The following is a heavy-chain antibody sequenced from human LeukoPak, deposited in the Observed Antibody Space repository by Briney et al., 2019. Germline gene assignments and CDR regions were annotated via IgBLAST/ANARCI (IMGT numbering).Heavy chain of an antibody. CDR2: INHSGST. J-gene: IGHJ4*02. V-gene: IGHV4-34*01. Sequence: SETLSLTCAVYGGSFSGYYWSWIRQPPGKGLEWIGEINHSGSTNYNPSLKSRVTISVDTSKNQFSLKLGSVTAADTAVYYCARGLRAVAGRGDFDYRGQGTLVTVSS. CDR1: GGSFSGYY. CDR3: ARGLRAVAGRGDFDY. D-gene: IGHD6-19*01.